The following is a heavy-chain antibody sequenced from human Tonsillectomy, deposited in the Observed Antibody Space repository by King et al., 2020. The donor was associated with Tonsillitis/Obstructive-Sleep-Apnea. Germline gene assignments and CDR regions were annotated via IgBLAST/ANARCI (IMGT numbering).Heavy chain of an antibody. CDR3: VRDLNGIAPDY. D-gene: IGHD2-21*01. Sequence: MHWVRQAPGKGLEWVAEIWYDGSNKYYADSVKARFTISRDNSENTLYLHMNSLRAEDTAVYNCVRDLNGIAPDYSGQGSLVNVSS. V-gene: IGHV3-33*01. J-gene: IGHJ4*02. CDR2: IWYDGSNK.